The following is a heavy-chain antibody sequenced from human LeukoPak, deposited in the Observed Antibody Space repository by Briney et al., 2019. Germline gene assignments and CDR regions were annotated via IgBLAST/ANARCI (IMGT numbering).Heavy chain of an antibody. V-gene: IGHV3-74*01. J-gene: IGHJ4*02. CDR3: TSSQGPLTDY. Sequence: GGSLRLSCAASGFTFSSYAMHWVRQAPGKGLVWVSRINSDGSSATYADSVKGRFTISRDNARNTLYLQMNSLRVEDTAVYYWTSSQGPLTDYWGQETLVTVSS. CDR2: INSDGSSA. CDR1: GFTFSSYA.